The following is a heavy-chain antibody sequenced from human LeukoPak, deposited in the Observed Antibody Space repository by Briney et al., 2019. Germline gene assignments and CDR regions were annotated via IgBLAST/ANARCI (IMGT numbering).Heavy chain of an antibody. D-gene: IGHD4-11*01. CDR1: GGSISSSSYY. Sequence: SGTLSLTCTVSGGSISSSSYYWGWIRQPPGKGLEWIGSIYYSGSTYYNPSLKSRVTISVDTSKNQFSLKLSSVTAADTAVYYCARYRATHANAFDIWGQGTMVTVSS. CDR3: ARYRATHANAFDI. J-gene: IGHJ3*02. CDR2: IYYSGST. V-gene: IGHV4-39*01.